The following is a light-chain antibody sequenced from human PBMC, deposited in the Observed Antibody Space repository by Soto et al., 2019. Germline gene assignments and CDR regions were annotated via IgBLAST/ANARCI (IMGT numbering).Light chain of an antibody. CDR3: GTWDSSLSAGV. J-gene: IGLJ2*01. Sequence: QSVLTQPPSVSAAPGQKVTISCSGSNSNIGSHYVSWYQQLPETAPKLLIYANDKRPSGIPDRFSGSKSGTSATLGITGLQTGDEADYYCGTWDSSLSAGVFGGGTKVTVL. V-gene: IGLV1-51*01. CDR1: NSNIGSHY. CDR2: AND.